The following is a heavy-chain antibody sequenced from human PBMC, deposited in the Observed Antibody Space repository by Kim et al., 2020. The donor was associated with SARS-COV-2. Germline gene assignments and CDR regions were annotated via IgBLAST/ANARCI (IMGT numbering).Heavy chain of an antibody. J-gene: IGHJ3*02. CDR1: GFTFSSYG. CDR2: ISYDGSNK. V-gene: IGHV3-30*03. D-gene: IGHD3-22*01. CDR3: ARGQNYNDSSGYKDAFD. Sequence: GGSLRLSCAASGFTFSSYGMHWVRQAPGKGLEWVAVISYDGSNKYYADSETGRFTISRDNSKNTLYLQMNSLSAEDTAIYYCARGQNYNDSSGYKDAFD.